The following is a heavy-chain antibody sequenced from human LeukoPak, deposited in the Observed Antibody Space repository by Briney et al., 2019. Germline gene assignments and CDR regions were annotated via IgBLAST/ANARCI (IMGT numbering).Heavy chain of an antibody. D-gene: IGHD3-16*02. CDR2: INHSGST. Sequence: SETLSLTCAVYGGSFSGYYWSWIRQPPGKGLEWIGEINHSGSTNYNPSLKSRVTISVDTSKNQFPLKLSSVTAADTAVYYCARGVPPYYDYVWGSYRLPYAYYFDYWGQGTLVTVSS. CDR1: GGSFSGYY. CDR3: ARGVPPYYDYVWGSYRLPYAYYFDY. V-gene: IGHV4-34*01. J-gene: IGHJ4*02.